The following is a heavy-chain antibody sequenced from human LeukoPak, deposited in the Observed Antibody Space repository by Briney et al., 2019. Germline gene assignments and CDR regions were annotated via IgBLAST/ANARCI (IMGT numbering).Heavy chain of an antibody. Sequence: SETLSLTCTVSGGSISSYYWSWIRQPPGKGLEWIGYIYYSGSTNYNPSLKSRVTISVDTSKNQFSLKLSSVTAADTAVYYCARVYGYSGYDSFDYWGQGTLVTVSS. J-gene: IGHJ4*02. D-gene: IGHD5-12*01. CDR3: ARVYGYSGYDSFDY. V-gene: IGHV4-59*01. CDR2: IYYSGST. CDR1: GGSISSYY.